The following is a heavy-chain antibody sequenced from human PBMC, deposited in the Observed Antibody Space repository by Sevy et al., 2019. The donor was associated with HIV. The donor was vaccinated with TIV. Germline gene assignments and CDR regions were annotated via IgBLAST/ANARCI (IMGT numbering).Heavy chain of an antibody. J-gene: IGHJ4*02. CDR3: ARGPKPLRSDYGDYRGVGYYFDS. CDR1: GESFSNYY. Sequence: SETLSLTCAVYGESFSNYYWSWIRLSPGKGLESIGEIDHSGRSDYNPSLKSRVTMSVDTSRNQCSLKLTSVTAADTAVYYGARGPKPLRSDYGDYRGVGYYFDSWGQGTLVTVSS. D-gene: IGHD4-17*01. V-gene: IGHV4-34*01. CDR2: IDHSGRS.